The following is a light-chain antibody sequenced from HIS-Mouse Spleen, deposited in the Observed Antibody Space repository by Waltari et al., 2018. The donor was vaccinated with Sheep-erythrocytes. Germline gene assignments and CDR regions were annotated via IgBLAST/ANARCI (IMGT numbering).Light chain of an antibody. CDR1: SSDVGGYHY. Sequence: QSALTQPPSASGSPGQSVTISCTGTSSDVGGYHYVSWYHQHPGKAPKLMIYEVSKRPAVVPDRFSGSKSGNTASLTVSGLQAEDEADYYCSSYAGSNNWVFGGGTKLTVL. CDR2: EVS. CDR3: SSYAGSNNWV. V-gene: IGLV2-8*01. J-gene: IGLJ3*02.